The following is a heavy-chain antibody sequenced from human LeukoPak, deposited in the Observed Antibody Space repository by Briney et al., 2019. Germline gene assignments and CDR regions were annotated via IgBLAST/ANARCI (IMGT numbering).Heavy chain of an antibody. CDR1: GGSISSSSYY. CDR3: ARQQYDSSGYYYFDY. V-gene: IGHV4-39*01. D-gene: IGHD3-22*01. J-gene: IGHJ4*02. Sequence: PSETLSLTCTVSGGSISSSSYYWGWIRQPPGKGLEWIGSIYYSGSTYYNPSLKSRVTISVDTSKNQFPLKLSSVTAADTAVYYCARQQYDSSGYYYFDYWGQGTLVTVSS. CDR2: IYYSGST.